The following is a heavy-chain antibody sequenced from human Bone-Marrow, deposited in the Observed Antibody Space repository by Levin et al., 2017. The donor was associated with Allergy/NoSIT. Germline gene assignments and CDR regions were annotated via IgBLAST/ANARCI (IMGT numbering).Heavy chain of an antibody. CDR3: ARDMAQSTAYNWFDP. CDR1: GGSISSYY. CDR2: IYYSGST. J-gene: IGHJ5*02. D-gene: IGHD2-21*02. Sequence: SQTLSLTCTVSGGSISSYYWSWIRQPPGKGLEWIGYIYYSGSTNYNPSLKSRVTISVDTSKNQFSLKLSSVTAADTAVYYCARDMAQSTAYNWFDPWGQGTLVTVSS. V-gene: IGHV4-59*01.